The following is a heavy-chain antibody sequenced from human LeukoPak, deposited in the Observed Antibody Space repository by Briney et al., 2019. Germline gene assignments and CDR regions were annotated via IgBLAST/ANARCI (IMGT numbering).Heavy chain of an antibody. D-gene: IGHD4-17*01. Sequence: LTGGSLRLSCAASGFTFSSYWMSWVRQAPGKGLEWVANIKQDGSEKYYVDSVKGRFTISRDNAKNSLYLQMNSLRAEDTAVYYCAREIKETVTGPGFDYWGQGTLVTVSS. V-gene: IGHV3-7*01. J-gene: IGHJ4*02. CDR1: GFTFSSYW. CDR2: IKQDGSEK. CDR3: AREIKETVTGPGFDY.